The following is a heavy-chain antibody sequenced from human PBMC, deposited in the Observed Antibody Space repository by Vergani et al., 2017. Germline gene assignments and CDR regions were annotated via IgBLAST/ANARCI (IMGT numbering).Heavy chain of an antibody. D-gene: IGHD3-16*01. Sequence: EVQLEESGGGLVLPGRSLRLSCVDSGFTLAGYAMPWVRQAPGKGLELVSGIRWNSNSIGYADSVKGRFTITRDNAKNSLYLQMNSLRAGDTALYYCAKALGNSARGGWFGPWGQGTLVTVSA. J-gene: IGHJ5*02. CDR3: AKALGNSARGGWFGP. CDR2: IRWNSNSI. V-gene: IGHV3-9*01. CDR1: GFTLAGYA.